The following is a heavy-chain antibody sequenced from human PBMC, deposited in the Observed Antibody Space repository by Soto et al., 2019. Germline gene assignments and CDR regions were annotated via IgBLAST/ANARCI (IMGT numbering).Heavy chain of an antibody. V-gene: IGHV3-21*01. CDR1: GFTFRSFT. CDR3: TRDASRDSSARGWFDP. CDR2: ISSNSAYI. J-gene: IGHJ5*02. Sequence: GGSLRLSCAASGFTFRSFTMNWVRQAPGKGLEWDSTISSNSAYIYYTDALRGRFTISRDNAKNPLHLQMNSLRAEDTAVYYCTRDASRDSSARGWFDPWGPGTLVTVSS. D-gene: IGHD6-13*01.